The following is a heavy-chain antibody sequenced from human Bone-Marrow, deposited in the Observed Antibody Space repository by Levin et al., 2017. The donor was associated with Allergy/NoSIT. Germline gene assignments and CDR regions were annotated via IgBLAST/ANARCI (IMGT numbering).Heavy chain of an antibody. CDR1: GFTFSSYA. Sequence: LSLTCAASGFTFSSYAMSWVRQAPGKGLEWVSAISGSGVGTYYADSVKGRFTISRDNAKNTLFLQMNSLRADDTAVYYCAKGGESCSSTSCNPHYYFDYWGQGTLVTVSS. D-gene: IGHD2-2*01. CDR2: ISGSGVGT. V-gene: IGHV3-23*01. CDR3: AKGGESCSSTSCNPHYYFDY. J-gene: IGHJ4*02.